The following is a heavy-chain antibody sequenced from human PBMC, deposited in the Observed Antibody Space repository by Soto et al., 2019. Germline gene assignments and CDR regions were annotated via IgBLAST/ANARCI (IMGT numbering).Heavy chain of an antibody. V-gene: IGHV1-2*02. J-gene: IGHJ5*02. CDR2: INPNSGGT. D-gene: IGHD2-15*01. CDR3: AREFGCGSCYSGWFDP. Sequence: ASVKVSCKASGYTFTGYYMHWVRQAPGQGLEWMGWINPNSGGTNYAQKFQGRVTMTRDTSISTAYMELSRLRSDDTAVYYCAREFGCGSCYSGWFDPWGQGTLVTVSS. CDR1: GYTFTGYY.